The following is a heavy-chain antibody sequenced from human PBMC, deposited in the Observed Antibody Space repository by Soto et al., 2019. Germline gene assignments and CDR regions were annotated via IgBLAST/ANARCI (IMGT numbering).Heavy chain of an antibody. J-gene: IGHJ4*02. CDR1: GYTFPKYA. Sequence: GASVKVSCKASGYTFPKYAMHWVRQAPGQRLEWMGWINPGNGNTKYSQKFQGRVTFTSDTSASTAYLELSSLRSEDTAVYYCARRGALTSSYFGYYFDYWGQGTLATVSS. CDR3: ARRGALTSSYFGYYFDY. D-gene: IGHD3-9*01. V-gene: IGHV1-3*01. CDR2: INPGNGNT.